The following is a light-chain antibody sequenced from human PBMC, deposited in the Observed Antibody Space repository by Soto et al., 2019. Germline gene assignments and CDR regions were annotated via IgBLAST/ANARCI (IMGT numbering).Light chain of an antibody. J-gene: IGLJ1*01. V-gene: IGLV2-14*01. CDR1: SSDVGGYNY. CDR2: EVS. Sequence: QSALTQPASVYGSPGQSIPISCTGTSSDVGGYNYVSWYQQHPGKAPKLMIYEVSNRPSGVSNRFSGSKSGNTASLTIAGLKAEDEADYYCRSYTSSSTYVFGTGTKVTVL. CDR3: RSYTSSSTYV.